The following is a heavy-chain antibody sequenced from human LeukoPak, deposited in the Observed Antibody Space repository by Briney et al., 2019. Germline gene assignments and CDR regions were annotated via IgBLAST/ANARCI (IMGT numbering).Heavy chain of an antibody. CDR1: GFTFSSYE. Sequence: GGSLRLSCAASGFTFSSYEMNWVRQAPGKGLEWVSYISSSGSTIYYADSVKGRFTISRDNAKNSLYLQMNSLRAEDTAVYYCARDLDPLIAQDAFDIWGQGTMVTVSS. CDR2: ISSSGSTI. V-gene: IGHV3-48*03. CDR3: ARDLDPLIAQDAFDI. J-gene: IGHJ3*02. D-gene: IGHD3-22*01.